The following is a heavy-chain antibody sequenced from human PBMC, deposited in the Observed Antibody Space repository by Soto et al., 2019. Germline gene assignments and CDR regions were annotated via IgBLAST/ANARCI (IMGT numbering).Heavy chain of an antibody. D-gene: IGHD3-10*02. CDR3: AKDTASITMLPGAFGI. V-gene: IGHV3-13*01. CDR2: IGTAGDT. Sequence: PGGSLRLSCAASGFTFSSYDMHWVRQATGKGLEWVSAIGTAGDTYYPGSVKGRFTISRENAKNSLYLQMNSLRAEDTALYYCAKDTASITMLPGAFGIWGQGTMVTVSS. J-gene: IGHJ3*02. CDR1: GFTFSSYD.